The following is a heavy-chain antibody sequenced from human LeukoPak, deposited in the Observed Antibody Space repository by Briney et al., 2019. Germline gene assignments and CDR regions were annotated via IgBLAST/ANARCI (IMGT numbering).Heavy chain of an antibody. CDR3: ARDQRQLPNGLYYYYGMDV. J-gene: IGHJ6*02. Sequence: SETLSLTCTVSGGSISNYYWSWIRQPPGKGLEWIGYIYYSGSTNYNPSLKSRVTISVDTSKNQFSLRLSSVTAADTAVYYCARDQRQLPNGLYYYYGMDVWGQGTTVTVSS. CDR2: IYYSGST. D-gene: IGHD2-2*01. CDR1: GGSISNYY. V-gene: IGHV4-59*01.